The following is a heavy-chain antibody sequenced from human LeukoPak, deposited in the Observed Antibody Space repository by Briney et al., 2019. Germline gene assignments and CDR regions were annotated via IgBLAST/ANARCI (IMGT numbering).Heavy chain of an antibody. D-gene: IGHD2-15*01. CDR3: ARDCPGGSCLDY. V-gene: IGHV3-64*01. CDR2: ISSNGGST. Sequence: PGGSLRLSCAASGFTFSSYAMHWVRQAPGKGLEYVSAISSNGGSTYYANSVKGRFTISRDNSKNTLYLQMGSLRAEDMAVYYCARDCPGGSCLDYWGQGTLVTVSS. J-gene: IGHJ4*02. CDR1: GFTFSSYA.